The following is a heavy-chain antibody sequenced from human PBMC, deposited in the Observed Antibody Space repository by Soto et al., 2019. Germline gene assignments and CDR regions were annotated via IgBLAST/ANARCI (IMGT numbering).Heavy chain of an antibody. CDR2: ISGSGGST. D-gene: IGHD4-17*01. Sequence: GGSLRHSCAASGVTFSSYARSWVRQATGKGLEWVSAISGSGGSTYYADSVRGRFTISRDNSKNTLYLQMNSLRAEDTAVYYCAKERYPTVTSLFDYWGQGTLVTVSS. CDR3: AKERYPTVTSLFDY. CDR1: GVTFSSYA. J-gene: IGHJ4*02. V-gene: IGHV3-23*01.